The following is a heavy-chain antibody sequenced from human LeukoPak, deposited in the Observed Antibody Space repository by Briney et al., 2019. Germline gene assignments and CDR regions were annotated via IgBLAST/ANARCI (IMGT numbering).Heavy chain of an antibody. J-gene: IGHJ4*02. V-gene: IGHV1-8*03. D-gene: IGHD5-12*01. CDR2: MNPNSGNT. CDR3: ARWPKDGYYFDY. Sequence: ASVKVSCKASGYTFTSYDINWVRQATGQGLEWMGWMNPNSGNTGYAQKFQGRVTITRNTSISTAYMELSSLRSEDTAMYYCARWPKDGYYFDYWGQGTLVTVSS. CDR1: GYTFTSYD.